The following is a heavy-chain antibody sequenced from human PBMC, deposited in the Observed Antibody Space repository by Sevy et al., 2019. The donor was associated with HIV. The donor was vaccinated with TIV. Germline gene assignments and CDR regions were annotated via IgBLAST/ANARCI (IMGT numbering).Heavy chain of an antibody. J-gene: IGHJ6*02. Sequence: GGSLRLSCAASGFTIRTYNMNWVRQAPGKGLEWVSSISSSSTYIYYADSVKGRFTISGDNAENSLYLEMSSLRAEDTAVYYCARDLVIPATTDYFYYGMDVWGQGTTVTVSS. V-gene: IGHV3-21*01. D-gene: IGHD2-15*01. CDR1: GFTIRTYN. CDR2: ISSSSTYI. CDR3: ARDLVIPATTDYFYYGMDV.